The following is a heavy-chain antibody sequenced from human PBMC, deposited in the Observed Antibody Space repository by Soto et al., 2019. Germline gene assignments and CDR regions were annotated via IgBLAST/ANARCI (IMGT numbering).Heavy chain of an antibody. Sequence: GGSLRLSFAASGFTFDDYAMHWVRQAPGKGLEWVATISGTGGSTYYADSVKGRFTISRDNSKNTLYLQMNSLRVEDTAVYYCAKDRLGGNFDYWGQGTQVTVSS. CDR2: ISGTGGST. CDR3: AKDRLGGNFDY. J-gene: IGHJ4*02. CDR1: GFTFDDYA. V-gene: IGHV3-23*01.